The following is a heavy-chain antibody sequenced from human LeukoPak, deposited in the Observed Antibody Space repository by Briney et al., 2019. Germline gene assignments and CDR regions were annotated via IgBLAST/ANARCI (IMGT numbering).Heavy chain of an antibody. Sequence: PSETLSLTCSVSGGSVSNYYWSWIRQPPGKGLEWIGYVYYTGSTNYNPSLKSRVTMFEDKSKNQFSLRLNSVTVADTAVYYCARPFAYSSSSYFDYWGQGSLVTVSS. V-gene: IGHV4-59*08. J-gene: IGHJ4*02. D-gene: IGHD6-6*01. CDR3: ARPFAYSSSSYFDY. CDR1: GGSVSNYY. CDR2: VYYTGST.